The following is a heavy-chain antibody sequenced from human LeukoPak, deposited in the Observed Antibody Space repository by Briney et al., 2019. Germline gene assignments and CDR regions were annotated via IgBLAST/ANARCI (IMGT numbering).Heavy chain of an antibody. CDR3: ARDSGDPSWNYAWYYFDY. CDR1: GGTFSSYA. V-gene: IGHV1-69*13. D-gene: IGHD1-7*01. J-gene: IGHJ4*02. CDR2: IIPIFGTA. Sequence: SVKVSCTASGGTFSSYAISWVRQAPGQGLEWMGGIIPIFGTANYAQKFQGRVTITADESTSTAYMELSSLRSEDTAVYYCARDSGDPSWNYAWYYFDYWGQGTLVTVSS.